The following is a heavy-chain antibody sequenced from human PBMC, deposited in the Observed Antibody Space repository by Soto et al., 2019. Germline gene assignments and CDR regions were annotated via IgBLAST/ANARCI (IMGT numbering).Heavy chain of an antibody. D-gene: IGHD6-19*01. J-gene: IGHJ4*02. CDR2: IYYSGST. V-gene: IGHV4-31*03. CDR3: ARATYSSGWYSSV. Sequence: SETLSLTCTVSGGSISSGGYYWSWIRQHPGQGLEWIGYIYYSGSTYYNPSLTSRVTISVDTSKNQFSLKLSSVTAADTAVYYCARATYSSGWYSSVWGQGTLVTVSS. CDR1: GGSISSGGYY.